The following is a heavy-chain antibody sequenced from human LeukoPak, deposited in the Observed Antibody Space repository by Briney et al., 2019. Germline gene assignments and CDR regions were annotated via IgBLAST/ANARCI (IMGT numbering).Heavy chain of an antibody. Sequence: GGSLRLSCAASGFTFSSYAMHWVRQAPGKGLEWVAVISYDGSNKYYADSVKGRFIISRDNSKNTLYLQMNSLRAEDTAVYYCARGSWLLLPYGMDVWGQGTTVTVSS. J-gene: IGHJ6*02. V-gene: IGHV3-30-3*01. CDR1: GFTFSSYA. D-gene: IGHD3-22*01. CDR3: ARGSWLLLPYGMDV. CDR2: ISYDGSNK.